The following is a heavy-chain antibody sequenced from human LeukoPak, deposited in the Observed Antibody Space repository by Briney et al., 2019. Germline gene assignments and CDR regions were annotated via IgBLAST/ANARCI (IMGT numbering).Heavy chain of an antibody. Sequence: GGSLRLSCAASGFTFSSFAMSWVRQAPGKGLEWVSAISGSGGSTYYADSVKGRFTISRDNSKNTLYLQMNSLRAEDTAVYYCVKAILTGYYRGYFDYWGQGTLVTVSS. V-gene: IGHV3-23*01. CDR1: GFTFSSFA. D-gene: IGHD3-9*01. CDR3: VKAILTGYYRGYFDY. J-gene: IGHJ4*02. CDR2: ISGSGGST.